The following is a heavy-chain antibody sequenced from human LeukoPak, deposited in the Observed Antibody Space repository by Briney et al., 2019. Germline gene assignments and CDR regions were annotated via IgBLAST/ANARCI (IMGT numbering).Heavy chain of an antibody. CDR2: ISISGDST. D-gene: IGHD6-19*01. Sequence: GGSLRLSCAASGFTFSSQNMNWARQAPGKGLEWVAYISISGDSTKYADSVEGRFTISRDNAENSLYLLMNSLRVEDTAVYYCVKNGWLDYWGQGILVTVSS. J-gene: IGHJ4*02. CDR3: VKNGWLDY. CDR1: GFTFSSQN. V-gene: IGHV3-21*06.